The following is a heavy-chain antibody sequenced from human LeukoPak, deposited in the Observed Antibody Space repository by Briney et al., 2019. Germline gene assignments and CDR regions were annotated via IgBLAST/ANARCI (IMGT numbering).Heavy chain of an antibody. Sequence: SETLSLTCTVSGGSISRYYWNWIRQPPGKELEWIGYIDYSGNTKYNPSLKSRVTISMGTSKNQFSLRLTSVTAADSAVYLCARHGASGSYLYYFDYWGQGTLVTVSS. J-gene: IGHJ4*02. CDR1: GGSISRYY. CDR2: IDYSGNT. V-gene: IGHV4-59*01. D-gene: IGHD1-26*01. CDR3: ARHGASGSYLYYFDY.